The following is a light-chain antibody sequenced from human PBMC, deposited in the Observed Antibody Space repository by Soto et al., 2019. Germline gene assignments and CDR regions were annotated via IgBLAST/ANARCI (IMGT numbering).Light chain of an antibody. CDR2: AGS. Sequence: TISVVTLSVTQRDRVTLSCRASQSISISLAWYQHKPGQAPRLLIHAGSTRATGIPARISGSGSGTEFTLTISSLQSEDFAVYYCQQFRIWPWTFGEGTKVDI. V-gene: IGKV3D-15*01. J-gene: IGKJ1*01. CDR1: QSISIS. CDR3: QQFRIWPWT.